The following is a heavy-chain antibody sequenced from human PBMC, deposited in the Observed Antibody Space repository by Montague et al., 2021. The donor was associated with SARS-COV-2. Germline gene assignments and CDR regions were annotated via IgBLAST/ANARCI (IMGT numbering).Heavy chain of an antibody. CDR2: ISYDGSNK. D-gene: IGHD3-3*01. CDR1: GFTFSSYA. V-gene: IGHV3-30*04. CDR3: ARDYRYYDFWSGHSKGQNYYYYYYMDV. Sequence: SLRLSCAASGFTFSSYAMHWVRQAPGKGLEWVAVISYDGSNKYYADSVKGRFTISRDNSKNTLYLQMNSLRAEDTAVYYCARDYRYYDFWSGHSKGQNYYYYYYMDVWGKGTTVTVSS. J-gene: IGHJ6*03.